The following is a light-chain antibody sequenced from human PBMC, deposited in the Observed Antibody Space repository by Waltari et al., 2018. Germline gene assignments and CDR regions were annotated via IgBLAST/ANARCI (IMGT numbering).Light chain of an antibody. Sequence: QSVLTQPPSASGAPGQRVTVSCSGSGSNIGGNTVNWYQQPPGTAPILLIYNNDQRPSGVPGRFSGSKSGTSASLAISGLRSGDEADYYCAAWDGSLKGHVFGTGTKVTVL. CDR2: NND. J-gene: IGLJ1*01. V-gene: IGLV1-44*01. CDR1: GSNIGGNT. CDR3: AAWDGSLKGHV.